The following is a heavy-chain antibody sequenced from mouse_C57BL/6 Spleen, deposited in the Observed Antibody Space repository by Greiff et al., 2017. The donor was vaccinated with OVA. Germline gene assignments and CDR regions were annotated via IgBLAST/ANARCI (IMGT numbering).Heavy chain of an antibody. Sequence: EVQLQESGPGLVKPSQSLSLTCSVTGYSITSGYYWNWIRQFPGNKLEWMGYISYDGSNNYNPSLKNRISITRDTSKNQFFLKLNSVTTEDTATYYCASDYYGSRGFDYWGQGTTLTVSS. CDR2: ISYDGSN. D-gene: IGHD1-1*01. V-gene: IGHV3-6*01. CDR3: ASDYYGSRGFDY. J-gene: IGHJ2*01. CDR1: GYSITSGYY.